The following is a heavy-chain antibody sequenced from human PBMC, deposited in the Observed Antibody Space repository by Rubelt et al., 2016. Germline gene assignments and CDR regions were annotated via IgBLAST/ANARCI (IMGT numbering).Heavy chain of an antibody. CDR2: IWYDGSNK. V-gene: IGHV3-33*06. CDR3: VKGPNYYDSSGYYYGADAFDI. Sequence: APGKGLEWVAVIWYDGSNKYYADSVKGRFTISRDNSKSTLYLQMNSLRAEDTAVYYCVKGPNYYDSSGYYYGADAFDIWGQGTMVTVSS. J-gene: IGHJ3*02. D-gene: IGHD3-22*01.